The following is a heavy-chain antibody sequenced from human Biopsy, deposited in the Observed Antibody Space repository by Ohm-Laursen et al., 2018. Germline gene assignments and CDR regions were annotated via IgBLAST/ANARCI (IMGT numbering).Heavy chain of an antibody. D-gene: IGHD4-23*01. Sequence: SETLSLTCPVSGGSFTGHYWTWIRQPPRKGLEWIGHISHTGYTSYKSSLKSRVTISLDTSRKHFSLRLTSLAAADTAVYYCARGSNEYGGLYFPHWGQGTLVTVSS. CDR3: ARGSNEYGGLYFPH. CDR1: GGSFTGHY. CDR2: ISHTGYT. J-gene: IGHJ1*01. V-gene: IGHV4-59*11.